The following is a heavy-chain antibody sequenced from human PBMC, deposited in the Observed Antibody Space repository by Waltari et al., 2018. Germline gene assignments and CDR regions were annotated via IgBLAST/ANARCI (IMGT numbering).Heavy chain of an antibody. D-gene: IGHD6-6*01. J-gene: IGHJ4*02. V-gene: IGHV1-8*03. CDR3: ARGYSSYDY. CDR1: GYTFTTSD. Sequence: QVQLVQSGAEVKKPGTSVKVSCKSSGYTFTTSDHNWVRQATGQGLEWMGWMNPNSGNTGYAQKFQGRVTITRNTSISTAYMELSSLRSEDTAVYYCARGYSSYDYWGQGTLVTVSS. CDR2: MNPNSGNT.